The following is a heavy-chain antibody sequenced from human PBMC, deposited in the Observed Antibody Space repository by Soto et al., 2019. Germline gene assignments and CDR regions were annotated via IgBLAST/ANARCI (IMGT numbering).Heavy chain of an antibody. CDR1: GGSFKSGSYS. Sequence: QVQLQESGPGLVKPSETLSLTCTVSGGSFKSGSYSWSWIRQPPGKGLEWMGYVYHTGRTSYTPSLKSRVSISMDTSKNQFSLNLDSVTAADTAVYFCARDFAYFDSWGQGTLVTVSS. CDR3: ARDFAYFDS. V-gene: IGHV4-61*01. D-gene: IGHD3-3*01. CDR2: VYHTGRT. J-gene: IGHJ4*02.